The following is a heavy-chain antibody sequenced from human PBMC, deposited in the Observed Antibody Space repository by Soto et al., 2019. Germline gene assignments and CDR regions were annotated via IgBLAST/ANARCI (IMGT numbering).Heavy chain of an antibody. V-gene: IGHV4-39*01. D-gene: IGHD6-19*01. Sequence: QLQLQESGPGLVKPSETLSLTCTVSGGSISSSSYYWGWIRQPPGKGLEWIGSIYYSGSTYYNPSPKSRVTIPVNPSKNQFSVTRSSEPAPHTAVYYGATHPVQRSAFTHYGAQGPRVTVSS. CDR1: GGSISSSSYY. CDR2: IYYSGST. J-gene: IGHJ4*02. CDR3: ATHPVQRSAFTHY.